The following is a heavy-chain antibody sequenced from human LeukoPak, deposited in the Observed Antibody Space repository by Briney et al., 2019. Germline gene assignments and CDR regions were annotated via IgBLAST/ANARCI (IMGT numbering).Heavy chain of an antibody. Sequence: PGGSLRLSCAVSGFTFSSYAMTWVRQAPGKGLEWVSGISGSGGSTYYADSVKGRFTISRDNSKNTLYLQMNSLRAEDTAVYYCAKGGRWDYYDSSHWGQGTMVTVSS. CDR1: GFTFSSYA. CDR3: AKGGRWDYYDSSH. J-gene: IGHJ3*01. CDR2: ISGSGGST. V-gene: IGHV3-23*01. D-gene: IGHD3-22*01.